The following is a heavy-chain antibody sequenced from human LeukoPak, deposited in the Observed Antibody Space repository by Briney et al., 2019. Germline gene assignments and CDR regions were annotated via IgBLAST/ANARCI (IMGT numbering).Heavy chain of an antibody. CDR1: GFTFSSYW. D-gene: IGHD2-15*01. J-gene: IGHJ4*02. Sequence: PGGSLRLSCAASGFTFSSYWMHWVRQVPGKGLVWVSGISGSGGSTYYADSVKGRFTLSRDNSENTVFLQMNSLRVEDTAVYYCARARYCSSGNCYKDYWGQGSLVTVSS. CDR3: ARARYCSSGNCYKDY. CDR2: ISGSGGST. V-gene: IGHV3-74*01.